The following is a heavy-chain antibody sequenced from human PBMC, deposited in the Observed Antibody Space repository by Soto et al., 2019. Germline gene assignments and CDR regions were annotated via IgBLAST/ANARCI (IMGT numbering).Heavy chain of an antibody. J-gene: IGHJ5*02. Sequence: QVQLQESGPGLVKPSQTLSLTCAVSGGSITSGAYYWTWIRQHPGKGLEWIAYIHYSGRTYYNPPPQMRVTIPVETANNHFSQKLIYWTAAETAVYYCARYYFDSSGYSNWLDPCGQGTLVTVS. D-gene: IGHD3-22*01. CDR3: ARYYFDSSGYSNWLDP. V-gene: IGHV4-31*11. CDR1: GGSITSGAYY. CDR2: IHYSGRT.